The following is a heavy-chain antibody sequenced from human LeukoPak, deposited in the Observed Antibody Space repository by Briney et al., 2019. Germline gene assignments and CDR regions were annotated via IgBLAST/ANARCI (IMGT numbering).Heavy chain of an antibody. CDR3: ARGTIAVAGTRFDP. CDR2: IYYSGSN. Sequence: SETLSLTCTVSGGSISSYYWVWIRQPPGKGLEWIGNIYYSGSNYYNPSLKSRVTISVDTSKNQFSLKLSSVTAADTAVYYCARGTIAVAGTRFDPWGQGTLVTVSS. J-gene: IGHJ5*02. V-gene: IGHV4-39*07. D-gene: IGHD6-19*01. CDR1: GGSISSYY.